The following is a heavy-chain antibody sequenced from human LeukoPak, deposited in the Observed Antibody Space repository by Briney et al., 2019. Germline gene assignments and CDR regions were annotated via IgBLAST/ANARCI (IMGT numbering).Heavy chain of an antibody. CDR1: GGSFSGYY. V-gene: IGHV4-34*01. Sequence: SETLSLTCAVYGGSFSGYYWSWIRQPPGKGLEWIGEINHSGSTNYNPSLKSRVTISVDTSKNQFFLKLSSVTAADTAVYYCARRRELRGNHDAFDIWGQGAMVTVSS. J-gene: IGHJ3*02. CDR2: INHSGST. CDR3: ARRRELRGNHDAFDI. D-gene: IGHD1-26*01.